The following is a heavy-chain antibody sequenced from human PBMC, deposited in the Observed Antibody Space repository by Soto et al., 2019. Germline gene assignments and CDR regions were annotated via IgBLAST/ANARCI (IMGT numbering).Heavy chain of an antibody. J-gene: IGHJ6*02. V-gene: IGHV1-2*02. CDR2: IYPNSGDI. Sequence: ASVKVSCKASGFTFTGYYIHWVRQAPGQGLEWMGWIYPNSGDINYAQNFQGRVTMTRDTSSNTAYMELSRLRSDDTAVYYCARDFSWIQPTYDYYYFDMDVWGQGTTVTVSS. CDR1: GFTFTGYY. D-gene: IGHD5-18*01. CDR3: ARDFSWIQPTYDYYYFDMDV.